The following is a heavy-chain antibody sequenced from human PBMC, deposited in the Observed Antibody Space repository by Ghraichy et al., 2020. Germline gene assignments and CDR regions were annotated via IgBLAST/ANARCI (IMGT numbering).Heavy chain of an antibody. V-gene: IGHV3-30-3*01. CDR3: ARGGDIVVVTNWFDP. CDR1: GFTFSSYA. Sequence: GGSLRLSCAASGFTFSSYAMHWVRQAPGKGLEWVAVISYDGSNKYYADSVKGRFTISRDNSKNTLYLQMNSLRAEDTAVYYCARGGDIVVVTNWFDPWGQGTLVTVSS. D-gene: IGHD2-2*01. J-gene: IGHJ5*02. CDR2: ISYDGSNK.